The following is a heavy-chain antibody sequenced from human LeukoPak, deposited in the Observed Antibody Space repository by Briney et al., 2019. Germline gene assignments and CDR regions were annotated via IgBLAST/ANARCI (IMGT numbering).Heavy chain of an antibody. J-gene: IGHJ4*02. CDR3: ARDYDY. CDR2: ISGSGTSP. CDR1: GFTFRSYA. V-gene: IGHV3-23*01. Sequence: GGSLRLSCAASGFTFRSYAMGWVRQAPGKGLEWVSSISGSGTSPWYADSVTGRFTISRDNSKNTVYLQMSSLRAEDTAVYYCARDYDYWGQGTLVTVSS.